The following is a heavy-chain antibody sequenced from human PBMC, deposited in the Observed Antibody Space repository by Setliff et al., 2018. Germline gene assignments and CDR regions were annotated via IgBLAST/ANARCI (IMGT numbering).Heavy chain of an antibody. CDR3: ASIDWGENFYNTDV. CDR2: ISPDGTIT. CDR1: GFTFRKYW. Sequence: PGGSLSLSCGASGFTFRKYWMYWVRQVPGKGLVWVSRISPDGTITNYADSVKGRFTISRDNAKNTLYLQMNSLRGEDTAVYFCASIDWGENFYNTDVWGKGTKVTVSS. V-gene: IGHV3-74*01. J-gene: IGHJ6*03. D-gene: IGHD7-27*01.